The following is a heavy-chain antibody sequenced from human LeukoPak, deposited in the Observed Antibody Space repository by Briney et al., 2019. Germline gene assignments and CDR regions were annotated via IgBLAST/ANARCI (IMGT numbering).Heavy chain of an antibody. J-gene: IGHJ5*02. V-gene: IGHV1-8*01. CDR1: GYSFTSYD. D-gene: IGHD2-15*01. CDR2: MNPNSGNT. CDR3: AGAAYCSGGSCYSHGFDP. Sequence: GASVKVSCKASGYSFTSYDINWVRQATGQGLEWMGWMNPNSGNTGYAQKFQGRVTMTRNTSISTAYMELSSLRSEDTAVYYCAGAAYCSGGSCYSHGFDPWGQGTLVTVSS.